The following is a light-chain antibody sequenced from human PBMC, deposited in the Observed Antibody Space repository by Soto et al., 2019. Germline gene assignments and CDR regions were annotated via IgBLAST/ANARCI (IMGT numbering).Light chain of an antibody. CDR3: QQYNSWPIT. J-gene: IGKJ5*01. Sequence: EVLMTQSPDTLYVSPGERVTLSCRASQSVSDNLAWYQQKPGQGPRLLVYRASTRTLGIPARFSGSESGTEFTLTISSLQSEDSAVYYCQQYNSWPITFGQGTRLEIK. CDR1: QSVSDN. CDR2: RAS. V-gene: IGKV3-15*01.